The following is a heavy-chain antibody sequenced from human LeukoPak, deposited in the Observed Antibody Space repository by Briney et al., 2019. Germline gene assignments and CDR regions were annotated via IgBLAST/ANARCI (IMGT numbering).Heavy chain of an antibody. Sequence: ASVKVSCKASGYTFTSYDINWVRQATGQGLEWMGWMNPNSGNTGYAQKFQGRVTMTRNTSIGTAYMELSSLRFEDTAVYYCARVRGSSGWFDPWGQGTLVTVSS. CDR2: MNPNSGNT. V-gene: IGHV1-8*01. CDR3: ARVRGSSGWFDP. D-gene: IGHD6-6*01. CDR1: GYTFTSYD. J-gene: IGHJ5*02.